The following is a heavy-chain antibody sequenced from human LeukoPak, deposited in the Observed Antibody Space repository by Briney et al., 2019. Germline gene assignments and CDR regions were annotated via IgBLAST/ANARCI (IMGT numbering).Heavy chain of an antibody. Sequence: KASETLSLTCTVSGGSISSYYWSWIRQPPGKGLEWIGYIYYSGSTNYNPSLKSRVTISVDTSKNQFSLKLSSVTAADTAVYYCARDRWGFDYWGQGTLVTVSS. J-gene: IGHJ4*02. V-gene: IGHV4-59*01. CDR3: ARDRWGFDY. CDR2: IYYSGST. CDR1: GGSISSYY. D-gene: IGHD3-16*01.